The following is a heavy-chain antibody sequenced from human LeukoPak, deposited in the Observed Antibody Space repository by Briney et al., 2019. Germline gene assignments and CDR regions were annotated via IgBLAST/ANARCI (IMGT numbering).Heavy chain of an antibody. V-gene: IGHV1-18*04. D-gene: IGHD6-13*01. CDR1: GYIFSDYY. CDR2: ISAYNGNT. CDR3: ARFAAAGLDY. J-gene: IGHJ4*02. Sequence: ASVKVSCKASGYIFSDYYMHWVRQAPGQGLEWMGWISAYNGNTNYAQKLQGRVTMTTDTSTSTAYMELRSLRSDDTAVYYCARFAAAGLDYWGQGTLVTVSS.